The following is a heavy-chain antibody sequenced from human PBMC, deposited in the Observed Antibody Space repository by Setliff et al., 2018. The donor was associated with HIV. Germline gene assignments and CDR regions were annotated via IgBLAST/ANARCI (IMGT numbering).Heavy chain of an antibody. CDR2: IIPSGST. D-gene: IGHD4-17*01. V-gene: IGHV4-34*12. Sequence: PSETLSLTCDVFGGSFSGYYWSWIRQPPGKGLEWIGEIIPSGSTNYNPSLKSRVTMSIDTSKSQFSLKLSSVTAADTAVYYCARVQMAYAAFDVWGQGTMVTVSS. CDR3: ARVQMAYAAFDV. CDR1: GGSFSGYY. J-gene: IGHJ3*01.